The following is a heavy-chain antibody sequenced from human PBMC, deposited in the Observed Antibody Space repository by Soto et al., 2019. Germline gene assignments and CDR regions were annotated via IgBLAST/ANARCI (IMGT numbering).Heavy chain of an antibody. Sequence: GGSLRFSCAASVFLFNTYSMHLVRQAPGKGLECVSGISYDGTNKNDADSVKGRFTISRDNSKNTLYLQMNSLRAEDTAIYYCVKEDSGRKSRGSFDLSGRGTIVTLSS. J-gene: IGHJ3*01. V-gene: IGHV3-30-3*01. D-gene: IGHD6-19*01. CDR2: ISYDGTNK. CDR1: VFLFNTYS. CDR3: VKEDSGRKSRGSFDL.